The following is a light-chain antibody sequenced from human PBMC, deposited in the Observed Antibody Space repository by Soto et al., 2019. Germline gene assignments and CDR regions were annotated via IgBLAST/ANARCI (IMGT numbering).Light chain of an antibody. J-gene: IGKJ5*01. Sequence: EIVLTQSPPTLSLSPGERATLSCGASQSVSSYLAWYQQKPGQAPRLLIYDVSNRATGIPARFSGSGSGTDFTLTISSLEPEDFAVYYCQQRSDWPPITFGQGTRLEIK. CDR2: DVS. V-gene: IGKV3-11*01. CDR1: QSVSSY. CDR3: QQRSDWPPIT.